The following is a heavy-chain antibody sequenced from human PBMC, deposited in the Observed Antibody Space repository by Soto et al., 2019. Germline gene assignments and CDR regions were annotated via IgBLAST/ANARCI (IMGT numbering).Heavy chain of an antibody. V-gene: IGHV4-39*01. J-gene: IGHJ6*02. CDR2: IYYSGST. D-gene: IGHD1-26*01. CDR1: RGTIGRGTCY. Sequence: SETLSLTSPVSRGTIGRGTCYWGWIRRPPGKGLEWIGSIYYSGSTYYNPSLKSRVTISVDTSKNQFSLKLSSVTAADTAVYYCASVSGSQTRGEDVWGQGTTVT. CDR3: ASVSGSQTRGEDV.